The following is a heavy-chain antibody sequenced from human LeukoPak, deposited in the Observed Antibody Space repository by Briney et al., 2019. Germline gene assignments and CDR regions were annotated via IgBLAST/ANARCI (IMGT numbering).Heavy chain of an antibody. CDR3: ATLVATTRFDY. D-gene: IGHD5-12*01. V-gene: IGHV3-7*01. J-gene: IGHJ4*02. CDR2: IKQDGSEK. CDR1: GFTLSSYW. Sequence: GGSLRLSCAASGFTLSSYWMSWVRQAPGKGLEWVANIKQDGSEKYYVDSVKGRFTISRDNAKSSLYLQMNSLRAEDTAVYYCATLVATTRFDYWGQGTLVTVSS.